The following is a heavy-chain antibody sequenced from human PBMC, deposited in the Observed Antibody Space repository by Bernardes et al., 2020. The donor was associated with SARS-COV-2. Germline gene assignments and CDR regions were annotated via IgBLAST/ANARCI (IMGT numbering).Heavy chain of an antibody. CDR1: GFTFNNYG. CDR2: ISYGGSKK. CDR3: VKRRAIFELWAGNFDY. V-gene: IGHV3-30*18. Sequence: GGSLRLSCAASGFTFNNYGMHWVRQAPGKGLEWVAFISYGGSKKYYLDSLKGRFTISRDSSKNTLYLQMNSLRDDDTAVYHCVKRRAIFELWAGNFDYWGQGTLVTVSS. J-gene: IGHJ4*02. D-gene: IGHD5-18*01.